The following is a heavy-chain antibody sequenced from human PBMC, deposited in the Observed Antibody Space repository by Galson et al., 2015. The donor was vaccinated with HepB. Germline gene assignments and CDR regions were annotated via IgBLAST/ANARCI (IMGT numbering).Heavy chain of an antibody. Sequence: CKASGYTFTGYYMHWVRQAPGQGLEWMGWINPNSGGTNYAQKFQGRVTMTRDTSISTAYMELSRLRSDDTAVYYCARARTMIVVVMGYWGQGTLVTVSS. V-gene: IGHV1-2*02. CDR1: GYTFTGYY. CDR3: ARARTMIVVVMGY. J-gene: IGHJ4*02. D-gene: IGHD3-22*01. CDR2: INPNSGGT.